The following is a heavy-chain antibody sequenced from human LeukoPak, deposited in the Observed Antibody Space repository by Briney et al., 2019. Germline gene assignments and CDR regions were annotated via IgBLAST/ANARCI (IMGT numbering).Heavy chain of an antibody. CDR3: AKKGGATSGNWFDP. CDR1: GGSVSSGSYY. V-gene: IGHV4-61*01. CDR2: ISYSGST. J-gene: IGHJ5*02. Sequence: SETLSLTCTVSGGSVSSGSYYWNWIRQPPGKGLEWIGYISYSGSTNYNPSLKSRVTISVDTSKNQFSLKLSSVIAADTAVYYCAKKGGATSGNWFDPWGQGTLVTVSS. D-gene: IGHD5-12*01.